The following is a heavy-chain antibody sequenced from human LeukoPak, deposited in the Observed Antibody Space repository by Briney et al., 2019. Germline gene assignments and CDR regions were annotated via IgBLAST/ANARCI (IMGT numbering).Heavy chain of an antibody. J-gene: IGHJ4*02. Sequence: PGGSLRLSCAASGFTVSSNYMSWLRQAPGKGLEWVSAISGSGGSTYYADSVKGRFTISRDNSKNTLYLQMNSLRAEDTAVYYCAKIASGLRGGVDYWGQGTLVTVSS. CDR1: GFTVSSNY. CDR3: AKIASGLRGGVDY. CDR2: ISGSGGST. D-gene: IGHD4-17*01. V-gene: IGHV3-23*01.